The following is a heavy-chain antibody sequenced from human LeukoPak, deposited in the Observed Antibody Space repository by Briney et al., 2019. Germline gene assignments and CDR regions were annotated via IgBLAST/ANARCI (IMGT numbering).Heavy chain of an antibody. CDR3: ATVSLLGSYFDY. CDR2: ISSSGNII. D-gene: IGHD3-10*01. Sequence: GGSLRLSCTASGFTFSDYYMSWIRQAPGKGLEWISYISSSGNIIYYADSVKGRFTISRDNAKNSLYLQMNSLRAEDTAVYYCATVSLLGSYFDYWGQGTLVTVSS. V-gene: IGHV3-11*04. CDR1: GFTFSDYY. J-gene: IGHJ4*02.